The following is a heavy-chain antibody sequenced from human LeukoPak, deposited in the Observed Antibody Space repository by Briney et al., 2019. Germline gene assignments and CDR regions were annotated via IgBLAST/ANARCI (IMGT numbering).Heavy chain of an antibody. Sequence: GGSLRLSCAASGFTFSSYGMHWVRQAPGKGLEWVAFMRYDGSNKYYADSVKGRFTISRDNSKNTLYLQMNSLRAEDTAVYYCASEIIVVVVPATPHAFDIWGQGTMVTVSS. D-gene: IGHD2-15*01. V-gene: IGHV3-30*02. CDR2: MRYDGSNK. J-gene: IGHJ3*02. CDR3: ASEIIVVVVPATPHAFDI. CDR1: GFTFSSYG.